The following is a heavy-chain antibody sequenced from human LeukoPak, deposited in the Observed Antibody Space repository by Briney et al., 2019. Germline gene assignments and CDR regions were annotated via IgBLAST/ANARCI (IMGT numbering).Heavy chain of an antibody. CDR2: ISYDGKNI. CDR3: AKTYSRESGYDFFFHY. CDR1: GFSFGNYG. D-gene: IGHD5-12*01. J-gene: IGHJ4*02. V-gene: IGHV3-33*06. Sequence: GGSLRLSCAASGFSFGNYGFHWVRQAPGKGLDWVSAISYDGKNIHYADSVKGRFTISRDNSRNTVYLQMNSLRVEDTAVYYCAKTYSRESGYDFFFHYWGQGTRVTVSS.